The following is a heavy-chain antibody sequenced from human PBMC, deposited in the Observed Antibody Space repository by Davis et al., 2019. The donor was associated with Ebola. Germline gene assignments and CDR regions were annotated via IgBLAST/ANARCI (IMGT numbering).Heavy chain of an antibody. Sequence: MPSETLSLTCTVSGGSISSGAYYWGWIRQSPGTGLEWVGCIYYGGDTYYNPSLQNRVTISADKSKNQLSLNVRSVTAADTAIYYCVADGTWGQGTLVTVSS. CDR3: VADGT. CDR1: GGSISSGAYY. D-gene: IGHD1-26*01. CDR2: IYYGGDT. V-gene: IGHV4-39*01. J-gene: IGHJ4*02.